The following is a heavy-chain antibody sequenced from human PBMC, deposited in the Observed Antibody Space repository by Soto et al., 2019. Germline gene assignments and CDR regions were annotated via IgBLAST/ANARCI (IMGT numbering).Heavy chain of an antibody. J-gene: IGHJ4*02. CDR2: IRWSSGTL. CDR1: GFTFDEYA. D-gene: IGHD2-2*03. Sequence: EVQLVESGGGLVQPGRSLRLSCAASGFTFDEYAMHWVRQAPGKGLEWVSGIRWSSGTLGFADSVKGRFTISRDNARNVLYLQMNSLRTEDTALYFAAKDRGSCRSVSCQPQFGSWGQGGLVSVS. CDR3: AKDRGSCRSVSCQPQFGS. V-gene: IGHV3-9*01.